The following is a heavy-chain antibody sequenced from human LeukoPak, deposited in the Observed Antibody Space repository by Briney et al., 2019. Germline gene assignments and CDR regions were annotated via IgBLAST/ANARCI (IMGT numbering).Heavy chain of an antibody. CDR1: GGTFSSYA. Sequence: GSSVKVSCKASGGTFSSYAISWVRQAPGQGLEWMGGIIPIFGTANYAQKFQGRVTITTDESTGTAYMELSSLRSKDTAVYYCASAPVAARALSHFDYWGQGTLVTVSS. CDR3: ASAPVAARALSHFDY. D-gene: IGHD1-26*01. V-gene: IGHV1-69*05. J-gene: IGHJ4*02. CDR2: IIPIFGTA.